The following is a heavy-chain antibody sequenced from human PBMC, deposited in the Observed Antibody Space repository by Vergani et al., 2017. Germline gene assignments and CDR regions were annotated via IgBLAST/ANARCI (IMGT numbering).Heavy chain of an antibody. V-gene: IGHV1-69*08. D-gene: IGHD3-10*01. CDR3: AGYRYYRGSGSYPYSYYYGLDV. J-gene: IGHJ6*02. CDR2: IIPILGTA. CDR1: GGTFSSYT. Sequence: QVQLVQSGAEVKKPGSSVKVSCKASGGTFSSYTISWVRQAPGQGLEWMGRIIPILGTANYAQKFQGRVTITADESTSTAYMELSSLRSEDTAVYYSAGYRYYRGSGSYPYSYYYGLDVWGQGTAVTVSS.